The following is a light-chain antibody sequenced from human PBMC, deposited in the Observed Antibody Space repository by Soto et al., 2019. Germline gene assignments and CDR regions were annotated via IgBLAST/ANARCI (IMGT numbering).Light chain of an antibody. CDR1: SSDVGGYNY. J-gene: IGLJ2*01. CDR3: SSYASSNNVL. CDR2: EDS. V-gene: IGLV2-8*01. Sequence: QSALTQPPSASGSPGQSVTISCTGTSSDVGGYNYVSWYQQHPGKAPKLMISEDSKRPSGVPDRFSGSKSGNTASLTVSGLQAEDEADYYCSSYASSNNVLFGGGTKLTVL.